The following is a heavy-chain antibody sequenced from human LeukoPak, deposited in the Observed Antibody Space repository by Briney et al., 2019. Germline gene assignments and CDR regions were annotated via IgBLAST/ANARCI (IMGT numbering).Heavy chain of an antibody. CDR1: EFTFRNYA. V-gene: IGHV3-30*04. CDR3: ARDRAHIYDYWFYTMDV. D-gene: IGHD5/OR15-5a*01. CDR2: ISSDAKNK. Sequence: GGSLRLSCAASEFTFRNYAMHWVRQGPGKGLEWVAVISSDAKNKYYADSVKGRFTISRDNSKNTLYLQMNSLRVDDTAVYYCARDRAHIYDYWFYTMDVWGQGTTVTVSS. J-gene: IGHJ6*02.